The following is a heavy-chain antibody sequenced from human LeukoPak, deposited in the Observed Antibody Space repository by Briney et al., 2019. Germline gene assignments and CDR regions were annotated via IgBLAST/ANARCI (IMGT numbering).Heavy chain of an antibody. V-gene: IGHV3-21*01. J-gene: IGHJ5*02. D-gene: IGHD3-10*01. Sequence: GGSLRLSCAASGFTFSSYSMNWVRQAPGKGLEWVSSISSSSSYIYYADSVKGRFTISRDNAKNSLYLQMNSLRAEDTAVYYCARVMVRGTYNWFDPWGQGTLVTVSS. CDR3: ARVMVRGTYNWFDP. CDR2: ISSSSSYI. CDR1: GFTFSSYS.